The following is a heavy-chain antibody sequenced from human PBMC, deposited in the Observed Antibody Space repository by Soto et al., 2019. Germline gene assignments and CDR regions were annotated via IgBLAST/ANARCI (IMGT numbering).Heavy chain of an antibody. J-gene: IGHJ6*02. CDR1: GYSFTDYH. CDR2: INPKSGGT. Sequence: ASVKVSCKASGYSFTDYHIHWVRQAPGQGLEWLGRINPKSGGTSAAQKFQGWVTMTRDRSISTVYMELTRLRSDDTAVYFCARGHSTDCSNGVCSFFYNHEMDVWGQGTTVTVSS. CDR3: ARGHSTDCSNGVCSFFYNHEMDV. D-gene: IGHD2-8*01. V-gene: IGHV1-2*04.